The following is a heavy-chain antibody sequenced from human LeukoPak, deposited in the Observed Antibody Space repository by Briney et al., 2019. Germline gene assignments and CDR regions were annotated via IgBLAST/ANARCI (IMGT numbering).Heavy chain of an antibody. CDR3: AKGMDCSSTSCYEEAYYYYYYGTDV. V-gene: IGHV3-23*01. CDR2: ISGSGGST. Sequence: PGGSLRLSCAASGFTFSSYAMSWVRQAPGKGLEWVPAISGSGGSTYYADSVKGRFTISRDNSKNTLYLQMNSLRAEDTAVYYCAKGMDCSSTSCYEEAYYYYYYGTDVWGQGTTVTVSS. CDR1: GFTFSSYA. D-gene: IGHD2-2*01. J-gene: IGHJ6*02.